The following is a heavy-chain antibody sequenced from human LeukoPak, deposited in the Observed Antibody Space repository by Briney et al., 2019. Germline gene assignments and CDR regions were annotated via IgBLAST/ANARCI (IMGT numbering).Heavy chain of an antibody. V-gene: IGHV1-2*02. CDR2: INCDSGGI. Sequence: ASVKVSCKASGYTFTGYYIHWVRQAPGQGLEWMGWINCDSGGISSAQKFQGRVTMTRDTSINTAYMELTTLKSDDTAVYYCARDQVTVTTPFFDYWGQGTLVTVSS. D-gene: IGHD4-17*01. CDR1: GYTFTGYY. CDR3: ARDQVTVTTPFFDY. J-gene: IGHJ4*02.